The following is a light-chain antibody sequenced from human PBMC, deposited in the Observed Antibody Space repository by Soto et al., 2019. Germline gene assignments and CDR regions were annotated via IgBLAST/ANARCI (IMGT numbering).Light chain of an antibody. Sequence: QSLLAQPRSVSLSPGQSVTISCTGTSSDVGGYNYVSWYQQHPGKAPKLMIYDVSKRPSGVPDRFSGSKSGNTASLTISGLQAEDEADYYCCSYAGSYTFPYVLGTGTKVTVL. J-gene: IGLJ1*01. CDR3: CSYAGSYTFPYV. CDR1: SSDVGGYNY. CDR2: DVS. V-gene: IGLV2-11*01.